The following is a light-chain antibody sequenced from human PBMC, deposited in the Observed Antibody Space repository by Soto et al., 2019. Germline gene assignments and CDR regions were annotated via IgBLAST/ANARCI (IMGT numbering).Light chain of an antibody. Sequence: QSALTQPASVSGSLGQSITISCTGTSSDIGAYNHVSWYQQHPGRAPKLMIYDVSNRPSGVSNRFSGSKSGNTASLTISGLQAEDEADYYCSSYTTTSTLYVFGIGTTVTVL. CDR2: DVS. V-gene: IGLV2-14*01. J-gene: IGLJ1*01. CDR1: SSDIGAYNH. CDR3: SSYTTTSTLYV.